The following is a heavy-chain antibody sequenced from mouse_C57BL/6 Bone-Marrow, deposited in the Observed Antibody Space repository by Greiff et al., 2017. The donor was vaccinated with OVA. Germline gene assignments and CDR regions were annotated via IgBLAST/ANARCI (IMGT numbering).Heavy chain of an antibody. Sequence: EVQVVESGGGLVQPKGSLKLSCAASGFSFNTYAMNWVRQAPGKGLEWVARIRSKSNNYATYYADSVKDRFTISSDDSESMLYLQMNNVKTEDTAMYYCVRPHDGSSYGGFAYWGQGTLVTVSA. CDR1: GFSFNTYA. CDR3: VRPHDGSSYGGFAY. V-gene: IGHV10-1*01. D-gene: IGHD1-1*01. CDR2: IRSKSNNYAT. J-gene: IGHJ3*01.